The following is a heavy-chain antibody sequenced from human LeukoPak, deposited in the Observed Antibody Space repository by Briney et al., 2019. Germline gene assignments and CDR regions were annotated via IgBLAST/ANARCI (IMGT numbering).Heavy chain of an antibody. J-gene: IGHJ4*02. CDR3: AKDREFGDYGGGYFDY. CDR2: ISGSGGST. D-gene: IGHD3-10*01. CDR1: GFTFSSYA. V-gene: IGHV3-23*01. Sequence: PGGSLRLSCAASGFTFSSYAMSWVRQAPGKGLEWVSAISGSGGSTYYADSVKGRFTISRDNSKNTLYLQMNGLTAEDTAVYYCAKDREFGDYGGGYFDYWGQGTLVTVSS.